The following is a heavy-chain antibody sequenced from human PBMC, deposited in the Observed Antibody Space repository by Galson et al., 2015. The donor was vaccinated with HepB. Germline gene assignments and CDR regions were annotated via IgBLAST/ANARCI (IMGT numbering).Heavy chain of an antibody. J-gene: IGHJ3*02. V-gene: IGHV4-59*01. CDR3: AGVPPTMILDLYAFDI. D-gene: IGHD3-22*01. CDR2: IYHSGNT. Sequence: ETLSLTCTISGDYISTYSWSWIRQPPGKGLEWIGHIYHSGNTNSNPSLNSRVTVSLDVSKKQFSLRLSSVTAADTAVYYCAGVPPTMILDLYAFDIWGQGTMITVSS. CDR1: GDYISTYS.